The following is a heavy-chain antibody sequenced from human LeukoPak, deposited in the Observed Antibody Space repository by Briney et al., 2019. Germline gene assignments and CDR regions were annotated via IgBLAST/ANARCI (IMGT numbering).Heavy chain of an antibody. CDR2: ISWNSGSI. Sequence: GGSLRLSCAASGFTFDDYAMHWVRQAPGKGLEWVSGISWNSGSIGYADSVKGRFTISRDNAKNSLYLQMNSLRAEDTALYYCAKDYQWELCYFDYWGQGTLVTVSS. D-gene: IGHD1-26*01. V-gene: IGHV3-9*01. CDR1: GFTFDDYA. CDR3: AKDYQWELCYFDY. J-gene: IGHJ4*02.